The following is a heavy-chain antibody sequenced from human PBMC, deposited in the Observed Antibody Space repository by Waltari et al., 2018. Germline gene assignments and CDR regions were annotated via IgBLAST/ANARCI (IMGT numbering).Heavy chain of an antibody. D-gene: IGHD6-6*01. V-gene: IGHV4-34*01. CDR1: GGSFNGYY. CDR2: INHSGST. J-gene: IGHJ4*02. CDR3: VRARRASIAALRGFDY. Sequence: QVQLQQWGAGLLKPSETLSLTCAVYGGSFNGYYWSWIRQPPGKGLEWIGEINHSGSTNYNPSLKSRVTISVDTSKNQFSLKLSSVTAADTAVYYCVRARRASIAALRGFDYWGQGTLVTVSS.